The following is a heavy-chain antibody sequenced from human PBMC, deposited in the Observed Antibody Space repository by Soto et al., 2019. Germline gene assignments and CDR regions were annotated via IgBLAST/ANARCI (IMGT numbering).Heavy chain of an antibody. CDR3: ARELMPAAGSGDFYAMDV. CDR1: GFTFSSYT. CDR2: ITYNGNE. V-gene: IGHV3-30*04. D-gene: IGHD6-13*01. Sequence: PGGSLRLSCAASGFTFSSYTMHWVHQAPGKGLEWVAVITYNGNEYYTDSVRGRFTISRDSSRTTVYLQMNSLRPGDTALYYCARELMPAAGSGDFYAMDVWGQGTTVTVSS. J-gene: IGHJ6*02.